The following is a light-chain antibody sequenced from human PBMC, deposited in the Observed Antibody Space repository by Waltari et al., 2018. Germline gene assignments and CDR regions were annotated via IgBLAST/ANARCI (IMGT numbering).Light chain of an antibody. V-gene: IGLV2-11*01. CDR2: DVS. Sequence: QSALTQPRSVSGSPGQSVTISCTGTSSDVGGYNYVSWYQQHPGKAPKLMIYDVSKRPSGVPVRFSGSKSGNTASLTISGLQAEDEADYYCCSYAGTHYVFGTGTKVTVL. CDR1: SSDVGGYNY. CDR3: CSYAGTHYV. J-gene: IGLJ1*01.